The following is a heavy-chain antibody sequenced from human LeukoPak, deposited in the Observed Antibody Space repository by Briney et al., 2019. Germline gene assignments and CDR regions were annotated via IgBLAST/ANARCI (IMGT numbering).Heavy chain of an antibody. CDR2: ISSSSSTI. CDR1: GFTFSSYS. J-gene: IGHJ3*02. CDR3: AREGDYDSSGSYAFDI. V-gene: IGHV3-48*04. Sequence: GGSLRLSCAASGFTFSSYSMNWVRQAPGKGLEWVSYISSSSSTIYYADSVKGRFTISRDNAKNSLYLQMNSLRAEDTAVYYCAREGDYDSSGSYAFDIWGQGTMVTASS. D-gene: IGHD3-22*01.